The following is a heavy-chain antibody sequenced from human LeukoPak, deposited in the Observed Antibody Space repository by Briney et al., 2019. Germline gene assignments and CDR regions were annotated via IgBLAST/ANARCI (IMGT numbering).Heavy chain of an antibody. D-gene: IGHD3-22*01. Sequence: GGSLRLSCAATGFTVSSNYMSWVRQAPGKGLEWVSVIYSGGSTFYADSVKGRFTISRDNSKNTLYLQMNSLRVEDTAIYYCATLDYYDSSGYIDVFDMWGQGTLVTVSS. CDR1: GFTVSSNY. CDR3: ATLDYYDSSGYIDVFDM. V-gene: IGHV3-66*02. CDR2: IYSGGST. J-gene: IGHJ3*02.